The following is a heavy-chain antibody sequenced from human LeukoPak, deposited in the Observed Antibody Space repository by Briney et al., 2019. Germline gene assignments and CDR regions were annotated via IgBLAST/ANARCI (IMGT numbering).Heavy chain of an antibody. CDR3: ARDSGPTVTTVDY. V-gene: IGHV3-33*01. D-gene: IGHD4-17*01. J-gene: IGHJ4*02. Sequence: GRSLRLSCAASGFTFSSCGMHWVRQAPGKGLEWVAVIWYDGSNKYYADSVKGRFTISRDNSKNTLYLQMNSLRAEDTAVYYCARDSGPTVTTVDYWGQGTLVTVSS. CDR2: IWYDGSNK. CDR1: GFTFSSCG.